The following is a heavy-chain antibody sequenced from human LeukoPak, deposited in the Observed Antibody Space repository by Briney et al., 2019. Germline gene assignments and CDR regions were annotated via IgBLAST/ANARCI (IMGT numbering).Heavy chain of an antibody. CDR2: ISIGTSFI. CDR1: GFIFSSHG. Sequence: PGGTLRLSCAASGFIFSSHGMNWVRQAPGKGLEWVAYISIGTSFIYYADSVKGRFTISRDNAKNSLYLQVNSLRAEDTAVYYCARSPTFRGWFDPWGQGTLVTVSS. V-gene: IGHV3-21*01. D-gene: IGHD2/OR15-2a*01. J-gene: IGHJ5*02. CDR3: ARSPTFRGWFDP.